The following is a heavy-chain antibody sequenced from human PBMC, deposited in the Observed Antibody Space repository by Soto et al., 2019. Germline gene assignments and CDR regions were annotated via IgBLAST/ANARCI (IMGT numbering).Heavy chain of an antibody. J-gene: IGHJ6*02. CDR3: AKGGSSGWTYYYYGMDV. CDR1: GFPFSSYA. D-gene: IGHD6-19*01. Sequence: PGGSLRLSCAASGFPFSSYAMSWVRQAPGKGLEWVSAISGSGGSTYYADSVKGRFTISRDNSKNTLYLQMNSLRAEDTAVYYCAKGGSSGWTYYYYGMDVWGQGTTVTVSS. V-gene: IGHV3-23*01. CDR2: ISGSGGST.